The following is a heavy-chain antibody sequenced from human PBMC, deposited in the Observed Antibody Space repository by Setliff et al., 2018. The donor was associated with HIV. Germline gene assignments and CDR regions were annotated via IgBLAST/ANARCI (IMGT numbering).Heavy chain of an antibody. CDR2: MNPNSGNT. D-gene: IGHD3-22*01. Sequence: VASVKVSCKASGYTFTSYDINWVRQATGQGLEWMGWMNPNSGNTGYAQKFQGRVTMTRNTSISTAYMELSSLRSEDTAVYYCATIRAYYYDSSGQEYFQHWGHGSLVTVSS. J-gene: IGHJ1*01. V-gene: IGHV1-8*02. CDR3: ATIRAYYYDSSGQEYFQH. CDR1: GYTFTSYD.